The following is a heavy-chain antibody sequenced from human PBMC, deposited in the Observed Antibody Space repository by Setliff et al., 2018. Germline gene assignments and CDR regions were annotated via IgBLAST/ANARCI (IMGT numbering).Heavy chain of an antibody. J-gene: IGHJ6*02. V-gene: IGHV1-18*01. CDR3: ASAYYYGSGRTNGMDV. D-gene: IGHD3-10*01. CDR1: GYTFTSYG. Sequence: ASVKVSCKASGYTFTSYGISWVRQAPGQGLEWMGWISAYNGNTNYAQKLQGRVTMTTDTSTSTAYMELRSLRSDDTAVYYCASAYYYGSGRTNGMDVWGQGTTVTVSS. CDR2: ISAYNGNT.